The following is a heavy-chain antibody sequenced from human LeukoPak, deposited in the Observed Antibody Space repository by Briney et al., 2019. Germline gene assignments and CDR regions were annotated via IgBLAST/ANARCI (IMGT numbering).Heavy chain of an antibody. CDR1: VFIVSSSF. CDR2: IYGGYGGDKT. J-gene: IGHJ3*02. V-gene: IGHV3-66*01. D-gene: IGHD3-16*02. Sequence: GGSLRLSCAASVFIVSSSFMGWVRQAPGKGLEWISVIYGGYGGDKTYYADSVKGRFTISRDNAKNSLYLQMNSLRAEDTAVYYCAREGDGLGELSPDAFDIWGQGTMVTVSS. CDR3: AREGDGLGELSPDAFDI.